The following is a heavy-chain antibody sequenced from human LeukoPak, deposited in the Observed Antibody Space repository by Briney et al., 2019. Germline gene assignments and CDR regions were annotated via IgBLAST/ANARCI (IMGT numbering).Heavy chain of an antibody. CDR2: INPSGGST. CDR3: ARDQTTSVLRYFDWLSPSYFDY. CDR1: GYTFTSYY. V-gene: IGHV1-46*01. D-gene: IGHD3-9*01. Sequence: ASVKVSCKASGYTFTSYYMHWVRQAPGQGLEWMGIINPSGGSTSYAQKFQGRVTMTRDMSTSTVYMELSSLRSEDTAVYCCARDQTTSVLRYFDWLSPSYFDYWGQGTLVTVSS. J-gene: IGHJ4*02.